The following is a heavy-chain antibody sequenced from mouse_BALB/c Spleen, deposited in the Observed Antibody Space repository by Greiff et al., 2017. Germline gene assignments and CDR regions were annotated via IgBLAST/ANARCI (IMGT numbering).Heavy chain of an antibody. D-gene: IGHD2-4*01. J-gene: IGHJ3*01. CDR2: IDPSDSET. V-gene: IGHV1S126*01. CDR1: GYSFTSYW. Sequence: VQLQQSGPQLVRPGASVKISCKASGYSFTSYWMHWVKQRPGQGLEWIGMIDPSDSETRLNQKFKDKATLTVDKSSSTAYMQLSSPTSEDSAVYYCAPIYYDYDGFAYWGQGTLVTVSA. CDR3: APIYYDYDGFAY.